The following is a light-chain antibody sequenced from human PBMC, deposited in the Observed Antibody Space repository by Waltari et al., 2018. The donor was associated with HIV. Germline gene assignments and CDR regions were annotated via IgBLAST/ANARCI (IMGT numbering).Light chain of an antibody. CDR1: SIYVGGFNL. J-gene: IGLJ2*01. V-gene: IGLV2-23*02. CDR3: CAYAGSTTYVI. CDR2: EVS. Sequence: QSALTQPASVSGSPVQSITLSCPGTSIYVGGFNLFSLYQQQPGKAPKLMIYEVSKRPSGVSNRFSGSKSGNTASLTISGLQAEDEADYYCCAYAGSTTYVIFGGGTKLTVL.